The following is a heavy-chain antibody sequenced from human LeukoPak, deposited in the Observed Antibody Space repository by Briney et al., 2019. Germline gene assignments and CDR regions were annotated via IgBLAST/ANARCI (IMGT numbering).Heavy chain of an antibody. CDR1: GGSISSYY. D-gene: IGHD6-13*01. CDR2: IYYSGST. J-gene: IGHJ4*02. CDR3: ARGAYRSAAASY. V-gene: IGHV4-59*12. Sequence: SETLSLTCTVSGGSISSYYWSWIRQPPRKGLEWIGYIYYSGSTNYNPSLKSRVTISVDTSKNQFSLKLSSVTAADTAVYYCARGAYRSAAASYWGQGTLVTVSS.